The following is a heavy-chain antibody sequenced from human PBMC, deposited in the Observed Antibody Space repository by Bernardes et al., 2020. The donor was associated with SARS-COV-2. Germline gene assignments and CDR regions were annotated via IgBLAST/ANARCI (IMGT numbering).Heavy chain of an antibody. CDR2: IWYDGSNK. J-gene: IGHJ4*02. CDR3: ARDGIVGATTGLDY. CDR1: GFTFSSYG. V-gene: IGHV3-33*01. D-gene: IGHD1-26*01. Sequence: GGSLRLSCAASGFTFSSYGMHWVRQAPGKGLEWVAVIWYDGSNKYYADSVKGRFTISRDNSKNTLYLQMNSLRAEDTAVYYCARDGIVGATTGLDYWGQGTLVTVSA.